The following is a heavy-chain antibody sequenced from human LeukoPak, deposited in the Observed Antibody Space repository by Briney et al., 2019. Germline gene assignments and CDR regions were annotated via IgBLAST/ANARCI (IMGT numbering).Heavy chain of an antibody. CDR3: AKDLFGYFDY. J-gene: IGHJ4*02. CDR2: ISGSGGST. V-gene: IGHV3-23*01. CDR1: GFTFSGYA. Sequence: GGSLRLSCAASGFTFSGYAMSWVRQAPGKGLEWVSAISGSGGSTYYADSVKGRFTISRDNSKNTLYLQMNSLRAEDTAVYYRAKDLFGYFDYWGQGTLVTVSS. D-gene: IGHD3-16*01.